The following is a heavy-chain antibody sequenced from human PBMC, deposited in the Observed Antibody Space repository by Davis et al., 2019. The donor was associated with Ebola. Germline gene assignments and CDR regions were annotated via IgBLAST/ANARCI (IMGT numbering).Heavy chain of an antibody. J-gene: IGHJ4*02. CDR1: GFTFSSYS. V-gene: IGHV3-21*01. D-gene: IGHD6-19*01. CDR2: ISSSSYI. CDR3: ARDISSGWYGPQDY. Sequence: GESLKISCAASGFTFSSYSMNWVRQAPGKGLEWVSSISSSSYIYYADSVKGRFTISRDNAKNSLYLQMNSLRAEDTAVYYCARDISSGWYGPQDYWGQGTLVTVSS.